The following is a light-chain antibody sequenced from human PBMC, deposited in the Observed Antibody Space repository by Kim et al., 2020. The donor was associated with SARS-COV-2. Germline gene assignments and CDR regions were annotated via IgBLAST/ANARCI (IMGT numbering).Light chain of an antibody. CDR1: QSIRGL. V-gene: IGKV3-11*01. CDR3: QQRSEWPIT. Sequence: LLQEESALRSDRESQSIRGLLAWYHHKPGQAPRLLIDEASKRATGLPGRFSGGGCRTYFALTISSRSPEDFALYYCQQRSEWPITFGQGTRLEIK. J-gene: IGKJ5*01. CDR2: EAS.